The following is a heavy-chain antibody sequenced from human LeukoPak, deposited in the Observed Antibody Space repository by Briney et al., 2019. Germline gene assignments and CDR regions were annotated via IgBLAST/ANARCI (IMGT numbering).Heavy chain of an antibody. D-gene: IGHD2-2*02. Sequence: AASVKVPCKASGYTFTSYDINWVRQATGQGLEWMGWMNPNSGNTGYAQKFQGRVTTTRNTSISTAYMELSSLRSEDTAVYYCARLGVVVPAAISPLDYYYGMDVWGQGTTVTVSS. CDR2: MNPNSGNT. CDR1: GYTFTSYD. CDR3: ARLGVVVPAAISPLDYYYGMDV. J-gene: IGHJ6*02. V-gene: IGHV1-8*01.